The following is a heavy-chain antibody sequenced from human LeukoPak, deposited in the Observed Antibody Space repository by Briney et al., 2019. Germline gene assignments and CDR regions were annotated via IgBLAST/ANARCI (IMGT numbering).Heavy chain of an antibody. J-gene: IGHJ4*02. D-gene: IGHD3-22*01. Sequence: SETLSLTCTVSGGSISSYYWSWIRQPPGKGLEWIGYIYYSGSTNYNPSLKSRVTISVDTSKNQFSLKLSSVIAADTAVYYCARDQLGGYYYDYWGQGTLVTVSS. CDR1: GGSISSYY. CDR3: ARDQLGGYYYDY. V-gene: IGHV4-59*01. CDR2: IYYSGST.